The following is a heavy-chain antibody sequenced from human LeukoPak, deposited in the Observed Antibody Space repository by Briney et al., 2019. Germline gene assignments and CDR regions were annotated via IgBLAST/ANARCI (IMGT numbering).Heavy chain of an antibody. CDR2: ISWNSGSI. J-gene: IGHJ4*02. CDR1: GFTFDDYA. V-gene: IGHV3-9*03. CDR3: AKSPGAGSYRSYFDY. D-gene: IGHD3-16*02. Sequence: GRSLRLSCAASGFTFDDYAMHWVRQAPGKSLEWVSGISWNSGSIGYADSVKGRFTVSRDNAKNSLYLQMNSLRAEDMALYYCAKSPGAGSYRSYFDYWGQGTLVTVSS.